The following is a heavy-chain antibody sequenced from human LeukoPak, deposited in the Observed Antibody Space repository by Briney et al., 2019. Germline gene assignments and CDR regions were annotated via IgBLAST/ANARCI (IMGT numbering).Heavy chain of an antibody. Sequence: ASVKVSCKASGYTFTSYYIHWVRQAPGQGLEWMGIINPSGGSTSYAQKFQGRVTMTRDTSTNTVYMELSSLRSEDTAVYYCARICFTFGTGSDYWGQGTLVIVSS. CDR2: INPSGGST. CDR3: ARICFTFGTGSDY. D-gene: IGHD2-2*02. V-gene: IGHV1-46*01. J-gene: IGHJ4*02. CDR1: GYTFTSYY.